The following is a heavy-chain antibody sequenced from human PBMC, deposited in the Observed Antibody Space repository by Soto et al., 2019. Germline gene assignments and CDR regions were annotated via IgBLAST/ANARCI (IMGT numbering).Heavy chain of an antibody. CDR1: GGSISSYY. CDR3: ARRGGDWYFDY. J-gene: IGHJ4*02. Sequence: SETLSLPCTVSGGSISSYYWSWIRQPPGKGLDWIGYIYYSGSTNYNPYLKSRVTISVDTSKNQFSLKVSSVTAADTAVYYCARRGGDWYFDYWGQGTLGTSPQ. D-gene: IGHD3-10*01. V-gene: IGHV4-59*01. CDR2: IYYSGST.